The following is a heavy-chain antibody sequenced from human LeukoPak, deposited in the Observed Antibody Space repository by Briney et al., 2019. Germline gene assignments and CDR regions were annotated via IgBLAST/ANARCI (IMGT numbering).Heavy chain of an antibody. D-gene: IGHD3-10*01. CDR3: ARAGATHYYGSRFDP. V-gene: IGHV3-20*04. Sequence: RAGGSLRLSCAASGSTFDDYGMSWVRQAPGKGLEWVSGINWNGGSTGYADSVKGRFTISRDNAKNSLYLQMNSLRATDTALYYCARAGATHYYGSRFDPWGQGTLVTVSS. CDR1: GSTFDDYG. J-gene: IGHJ5*02. CDR2: INWNGGST.